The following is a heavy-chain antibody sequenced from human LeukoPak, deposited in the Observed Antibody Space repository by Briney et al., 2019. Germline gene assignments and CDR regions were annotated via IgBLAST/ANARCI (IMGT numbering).Heavy chain of an antibody. CDR2: ISSSSSYI. J-gene: IGHJ4*02. CDR1: GFTFSSYS. V-gene: IGHV3-21*01. D-gene: IGHD6-19*01. Sequence: PGGSLRLSCAASGFTFSSYSMNWVRQAPGKGLEWVSSISSSSSYIYYADSVKGRFTISRDNAKNSLYLQMNSLRAEDTAVYYCARDGGRAYSSGSNDYWGQGTLVTVSS. CDR3: ARDGGRAYSSGSNDY.